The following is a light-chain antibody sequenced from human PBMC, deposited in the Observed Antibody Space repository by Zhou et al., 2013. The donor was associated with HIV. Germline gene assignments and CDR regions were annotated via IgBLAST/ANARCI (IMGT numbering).Light chain of an antibody. CDR3: QQYNNWWT. Sequence: EIVMTQSPATLSVSPGETATLSCRASQSVGDNLAWYQQKPGQPPRLLIYGASVRMSGIPVRFSGGGSGTEFSLTISSLQSEDFAVYYCQQYNNWWTFGQGTKVEIK. CDR2: GAS. J-gene: IGKJ1*01. V-gene: IGKV3-15*01. CDR1: QSVGDN.